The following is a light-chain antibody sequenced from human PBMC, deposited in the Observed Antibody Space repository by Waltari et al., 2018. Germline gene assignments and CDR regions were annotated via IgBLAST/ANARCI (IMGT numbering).Light chain of an antibody. V-gene: IGKV3-20*01. CDR2: GAS. CDR1: HSVSSNY. CDR3: QQYGRSPPYT. Sequence: EIVLTHSPGTLSLSPGERATLSCRASHSVSSNYLAWYQQRPGQPPRLLIYGASKRATGIPDRFSGSGSGTDFTLTIFRLEPEDFAVYYCQQYGRSPPYTFGQGTKLEIK. J-gene: IGKJ2*01.